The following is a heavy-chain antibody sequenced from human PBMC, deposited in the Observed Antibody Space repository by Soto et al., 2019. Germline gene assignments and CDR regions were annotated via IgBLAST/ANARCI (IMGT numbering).Heavy chain of an antibody. D-gene: IGHD3-3*01. Sequence: EVQLVESGGGLVQPGGSLRLSCVVSGITFSTYRMHWVRQAPGKGLVWVSHIKSDGTVTHYTDSVRGRFIISRDNAKNTLFLQMNSLRAEDTAVDYCARENYDFWSGYYLDYWGQGTLVTVSS. CDR1: GITFSTYR. J-gene: IGHJ4*02. CDR2: IKSDGTVT. V-gene: IGHV3-74*01. CDR3: ARENYDFWSGYYLDY.